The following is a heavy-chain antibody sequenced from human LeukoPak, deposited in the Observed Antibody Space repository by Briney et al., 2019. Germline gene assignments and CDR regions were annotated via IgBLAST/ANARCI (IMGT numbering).Heavy chain of an antibody. D-gene: IGHD2-2*01. J-gene: IGHJ4*02. V-gene: IGHV3-48*02. CDR1: GFSFTTYT. CDR3: TRNLIGGPAALIDF. CDR2: IGSSGRTI. Sequence: GGSLRLSCATSGFSFTTYTMNWVRQAPGKGLEWISYIGSSGRTIHYADSVEGRFTISRDNAKNSLYLQMNSLRDEDTAVYYCTRNLIGGPAALIDFWGQGTLVSVSS.